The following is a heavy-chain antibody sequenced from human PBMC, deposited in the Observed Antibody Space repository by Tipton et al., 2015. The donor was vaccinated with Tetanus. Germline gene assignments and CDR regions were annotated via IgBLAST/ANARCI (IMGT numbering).Heavy chain of an antibody. V-gene: IGHV4-59*12. D-gene: IGHD3-10*01. CDR3: ARGVWFGPGPKYYFDY. CDR2: IYYSGST. Sequence: TLSLTCTVSGGSISSYYWSWIRQPPGKGLEWIGYIYYSGSTNYSPSLKSRVTMSVDTSKNQFSLKLSSVTAADTAVYYCARGVWFGPGPKYYFDYWGQGTLVTVSS. J-gene: IGHJ4*02. CDR1: GGSISSYY.